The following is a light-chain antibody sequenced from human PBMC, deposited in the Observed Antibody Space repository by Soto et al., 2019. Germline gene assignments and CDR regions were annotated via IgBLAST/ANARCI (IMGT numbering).Light chain of an antibody. V-gene: IGLV2-11*01. CDR2: GVI. CDR3: CSYAGSYTHV. Sequence: QSALTQPRSVSGSPGQSVTISCTGTSSDIGGYNYVSWYQQHPGKAPKLMIYGVIKRPSGVPDRFSASKSGNTASLTIYGLQAEDEADYYCCSYAGSYTHVFGTGTKVTVL. CDR1: SSDIGGYNY. J-gene: IGLJ1*01.